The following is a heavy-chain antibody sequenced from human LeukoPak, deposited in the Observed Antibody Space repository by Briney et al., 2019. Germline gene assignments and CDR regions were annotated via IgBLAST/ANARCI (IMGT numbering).Heavy chain of an antibody. CDR2: IYYSGST. CDR3: ARGVPGSSSGWYSDY. D-gene: IGHD6-19*01. CDR1: GGSISSYY. Sequence: SETLSLTCTVSGGSISSYYWSWIRQPPGKGLEWIGYIYYSGSTNYNPSLKSRVTISVDTSKNQFSLKLSSVTAADTAVYYCARGVPGSSSGWYSDYWGQGTLVTVSS. V-gene: IGHV4-59*01. J-gene: IGHJ4*02.